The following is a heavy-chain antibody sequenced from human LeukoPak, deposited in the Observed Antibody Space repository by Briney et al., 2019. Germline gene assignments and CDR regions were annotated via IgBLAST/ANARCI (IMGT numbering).Heavy chain of an antibody. CDR1: GFTFNSYG. J-gene: IGHJ5*02. D-gene: IGHD6-6*01. V-gene: IGHV3-30*18. CDR3: AKDGRDSSFFNWFDP. Sequence: PGGSLRLSCAASGFTFNSYGMHWVRQAPGKGLEWVAVISYDGSNKYYADSVKGRFTISRDNSKNTLYLQMNSLRAEDTAVYYCAKDGRDSSFFNWFDPWGQGTLVTVSS. CDR2: ISYDGSNK.